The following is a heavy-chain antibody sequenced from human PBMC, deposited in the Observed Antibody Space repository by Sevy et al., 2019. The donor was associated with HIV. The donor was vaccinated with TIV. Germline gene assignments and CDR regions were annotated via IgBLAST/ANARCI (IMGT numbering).Heavy chain of an antibody. J-gene: IGHJ6*02. CDR3: ARDHYVASVTTLRDYYYGMDV. CDR2: ISSSSSYI. V-gene: IGHV3-21*01. CDR1: GFTFSSYS. Sequence: GGSLRLSCAASGFTFSSYSMNWVRQAPGKGLEWVSSISSSSSYIYYADSVKGRFTISRDNAKNSLYLQMNSLRAEDTAVYYCARDHYVASVTTLRDYYYGMDVWGQGTTVTVSS. D-gene: IGHD4-17*01.